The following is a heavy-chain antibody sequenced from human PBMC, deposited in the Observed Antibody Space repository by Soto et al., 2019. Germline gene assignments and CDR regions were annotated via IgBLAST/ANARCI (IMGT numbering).Heavy chain of an antibody. J-gene: IGHJ3*02. CDR2: IKQDGSEK. D-gene: IGHD4-17*01. CDR3: ARSYGDYVEAFDI. V-gene: IGHV3-7*01. Sequence: PGVSLRLSCAASGFTFSSYWMGLVCQAPGKGLEWVANIKQDGSEKYYVDSVKGRFTISRDNAKNSLYLQMNSLRAEDTAVYYCARSYGDYVEAFDIWGQGTMVTVSS. CDR1: GFTFSSYW.